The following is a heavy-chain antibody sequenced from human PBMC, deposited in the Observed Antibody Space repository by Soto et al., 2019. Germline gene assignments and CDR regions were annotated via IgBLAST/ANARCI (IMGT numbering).Heavy chain of an antibody. CDR1: GFTFSSYA. CDR3: AKDHRGAYDSSGYYRRPHY. CDR2: ISGSGGST. J-gene: IGHJ4*02. Sequence: PGGSLRLSCAASGFTFSSYAMSWVRQAPGKGLEWVSAISGSGGSTYYADSVKGRFTISRDNSKNTLYLQMNSLRAEDTAVYYCAKDHRGAYDSSGYYRRPHYWGQGTLVTVSS. D-gene: IGHD3-22*01. V-gene: IGHV3-23*01.